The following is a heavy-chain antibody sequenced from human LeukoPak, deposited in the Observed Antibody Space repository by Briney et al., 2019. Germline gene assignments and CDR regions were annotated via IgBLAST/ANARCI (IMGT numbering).Heavy chain of an antibody. CDR1: GYTFSSYG. CDR3: ARGQDPQSRSRYPEDS. CDR2: SSTYSDDT. D-gene: IGHD6-13*01. J-gene: IGHJ4*02. Sequence: ASVNVSCKTSGYTFSSYGISWLRQAPGQGLEWMGWSSTYSDDTNYAPKFQGRITMTTDTATSTAYMELRSLRSDDTAVYYCARGQDPQSRSRYPEDSWGQGTLVTVSS. V-gene: IGHV1-18*01.